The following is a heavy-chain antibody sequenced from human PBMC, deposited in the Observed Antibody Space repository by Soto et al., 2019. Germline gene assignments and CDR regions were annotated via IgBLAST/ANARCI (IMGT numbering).Heavy chain of an antibody. Sequence: ASVKVSCKASGYTFTIYGISWVLQAPGQGLEWMGWISAYNGNTNYAQKLQGRVTMTTDTSTSTAYMELRSLRSDDTAVYYCARARAVGATTDFDYWGQGTLVTVSS. J-gene: IGHJ4*02. CDR2: ISAYNGNT. D-gene: IGHD1-26*01. V-gene: IGHV1-18*01. CDR3: ARARAVGATTDFDY. CDR1: GYTFTIYG.